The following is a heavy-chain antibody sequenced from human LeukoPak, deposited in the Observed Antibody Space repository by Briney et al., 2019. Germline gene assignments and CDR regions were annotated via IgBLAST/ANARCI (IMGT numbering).Heavy chain of an antibody. CDR1: GGTFSSYA. V-gene: IGHV1-69*13. CDR3: ATSSGEENWFDP. D-gene: IGHD6-19*01. CDR2: IIPIFGTA. J-gene: IGHJ5*02. Sequence: ASVTVSCKASGGTFSSYAISWVRQAPGQGLEWMGGIIPIFGTANYAQKFQGRVTITADESTSTAYMELSSLRSEDTAVYYCATSSGEENWFDPWGQGTLVTVSS.